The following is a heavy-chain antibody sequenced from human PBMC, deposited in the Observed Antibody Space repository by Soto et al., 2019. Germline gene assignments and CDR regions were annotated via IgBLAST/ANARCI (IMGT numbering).Heavy chain of an antibody. D-gene: IGHD3-16*01. CDR2: ISSYGSDT. Sequence: EGSLXLSWAASGFTFSRYWMHWVRQAPGKGLVWVSRISSYGSDTHYADSVKGRFTISRDNAKNTLYLQMNSLRADDTAVYYCASNYAYAEGYYWYGIDVWGQGTTVTVSS. CDR1: GFTFSRYW. J-gene: IGHJ6*02. V-gene: IGHV3-74*01. CDR3: ASNYAYAEGYYWYGIDV.